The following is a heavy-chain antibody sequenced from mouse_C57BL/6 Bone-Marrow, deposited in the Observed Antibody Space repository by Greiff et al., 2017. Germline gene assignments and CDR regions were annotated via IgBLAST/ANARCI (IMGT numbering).Heavy chain of an antibody. CDR3: ARYGWAYYAMDY. V-gene: IGHV1-54*01. D-gene: IGHD1-2*01. CDR1: GYAFTNYL. J-gene: IGHJ4*01. Sequence: QVHVKQSGAELVRPGTSVKVSCKASGYAFTNYLIEWVKQRPGQGLEWIGVINPGSGGTNYNEKFKGKATLTADKSSSTAYMQLSSLTSEDSAVYFCARYGWAYYAMDYGGQGTSVTVSS. CDR2: INPGSGGT.